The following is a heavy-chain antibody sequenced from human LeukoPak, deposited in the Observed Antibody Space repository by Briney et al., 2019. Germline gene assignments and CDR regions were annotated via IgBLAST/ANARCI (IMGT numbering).Heavy chain of an antibody. CDR1: GYTFTSYD. CDR2: MNPNSGNT. Sequence: ASVKVSCKASGYTFTSYDINWVRQATGQGLVWMGWMNPNSGNTGYAQKFQGRVTMTRNTSISTAYMELSSLRSEDTAVYYCARVPGYCSSTSCYLPWYYYYAMDVWGQGTTVTVSS. D-gene: IGHD2-2*01. J-gene: IGHJ6*02. V-gene: IGHV1-8*01. CDR3: ARVPGYCSSTSCYLPWYYYYAMDV.